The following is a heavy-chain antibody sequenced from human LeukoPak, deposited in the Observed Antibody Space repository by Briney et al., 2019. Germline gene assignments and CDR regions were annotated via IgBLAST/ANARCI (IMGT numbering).Heavy chain of an antibody. V-gene: IGHV3-21*01. D-gene: IGHD3-22*01. CDR2: ISSSSSYI. CDR1: GFTFSSYS. J-gene: IGHJ4*02. CDR3: ARVGYYYDSSGYYQLDY. Sequence: GGSLRLSCAASGFTFSSYSMNWVRQAPGKGLEWVSSISSSSSYIHYADSVKGRFTISRDNAKNSLYLQMNSLRAEDTAVYYCARVGYYYDSSGYYQLDYWGQGTLVTVSS.